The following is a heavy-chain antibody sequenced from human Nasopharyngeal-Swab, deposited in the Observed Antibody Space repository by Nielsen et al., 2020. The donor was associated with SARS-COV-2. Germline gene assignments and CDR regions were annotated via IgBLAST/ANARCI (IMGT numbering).Heavy chain of an antibody. V-gene: IGHV4-59*01. J-gene: IGHJ4*02. CDR2: IYYSGST. D-gene: IGHD2-21*01. CDR1: GGSISSYY. CDR3: AGVVVPSGSFDY. Sequence: ETLSLTCTVSGGSISSYYWSWIRQPPGKGLEWIGYIYYSGSTNYNPSLKSRVTISVDTSKNQFSLKLSSVTAADTAVYYCAGVVVPSGSFDYWGQGTLVTVSS.